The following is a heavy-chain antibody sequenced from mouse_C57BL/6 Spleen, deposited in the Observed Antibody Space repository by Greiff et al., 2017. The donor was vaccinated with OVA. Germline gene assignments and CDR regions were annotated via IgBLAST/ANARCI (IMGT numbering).Heavy chain of an antibody. CDR2: INPNNGGT. V-gene: IGHV1-18*01. CDR1: GYTFTDYN. D-gene: IGHD1-1*01. CDR3: ARWSYCGSNYAMDY. J-gene: IGHJ4*01. Sequence: EVQLDESGPELVKPGASVKIPCKASGYTFTDYNMDWVKQSHGKSLEWIGDINPNNGGTTYNQKFKGKATLTVDKSSSTAYMELSSLTSEDSAVDYYARWSYCGSNYAMDYWGQGTSVTVSS.